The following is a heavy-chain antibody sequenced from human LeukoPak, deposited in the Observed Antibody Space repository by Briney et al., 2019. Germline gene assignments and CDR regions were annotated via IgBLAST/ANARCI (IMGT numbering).Heavy chain of an antibody. V-gene: IGHV4-34*01. CDR2: INHSGST. CDR1: GGSISSYY. J-gene: IGHJ6*03. D-gene: IGHD6-6*01. Sequence: PSETLSLTCTVSGGSISSYYWSWIRQPPGKGLEWIGEINHSGSTNYNPSLKSRVTISVDTSKNQFSLKLSPVTAADTAVYYCARGRRLAARPLARQNYYYYYMDVWGKGTTVTVSS. CDR3: ARGRRLAARPLARQNYYYYYMDV.